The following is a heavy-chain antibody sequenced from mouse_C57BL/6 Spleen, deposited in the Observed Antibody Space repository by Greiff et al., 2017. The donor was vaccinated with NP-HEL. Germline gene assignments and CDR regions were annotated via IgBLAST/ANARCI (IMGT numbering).Heavy chain of an antibody. CDR2: ILPGSGST. Sequence: LQESGASVKLSCKATGYTFTGYWIEWVKQRPGHGLEWIGEILPGSGSTNYNEKFKGKATFTADTSSNTAYMQLSSLTTEDSASYDCARSDYCGSSYGWFAYWGQGTLVTVSA. V-gene: IGHV1-9*01. J-gene: IGHJ3*01. CDR1: GYTFTGYW. D-gene: IGHD1-1*01. CDR3: ARSDYCGSSYGWFAY.